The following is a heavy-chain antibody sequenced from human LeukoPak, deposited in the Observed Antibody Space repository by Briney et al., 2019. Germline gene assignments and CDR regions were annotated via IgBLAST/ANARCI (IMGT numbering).Heavy chain of an antibody. Sequence: GGSLRLSCAASGFTFSSYAMSWVRQPPGKGLEWVSAISGSGGSTYYADSVKGRFTISRDNSKNTLYLQMNSLRAEDTAVYYCAKVFYDFWSGYYDYWGQGTLVTVSS. CDR1: GFTFSSYA. CDR2: ISGSGGST. J-gene: IGHJ4*02. D-gene: IGHD3-3*01. V-gene: IGHV3-23*01. CDR3: AKVFYDFWSGYYDY.